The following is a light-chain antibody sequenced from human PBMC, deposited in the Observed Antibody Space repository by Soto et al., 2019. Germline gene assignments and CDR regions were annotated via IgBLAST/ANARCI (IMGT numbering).Light chain of an antibody. J-gene: IGKJ5*01. Sequence: EIVLTQSPGTLSLSPGERATLSCRASRSVSSNYLAWYQQKPGQAPRLLIYGASTRATGIPDRFSGSESGTDFTLIISRLEPEDSAVYYCQRVGSSSTFGQGTRLEI. V-gene: IGKV3-20*01. CDR2: GAS. CDR1: RSVSSNY. CDR3: QRVGSSST.